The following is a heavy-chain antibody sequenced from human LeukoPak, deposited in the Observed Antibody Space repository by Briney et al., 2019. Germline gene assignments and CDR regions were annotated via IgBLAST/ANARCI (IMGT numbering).Heavy chain of an antibody. CDR2: IYTSGST. CDR1: GGSISSGSYY. J-gene: IGHJ4*02. V-gene: IGHV4-61*02. Sequence: PSQTLSLTCTVSGGSISSGSYYWSWIRQPAGKGLEWIGRIYTSGSTNYNPSLKSRVTISVDTSKNQFSLKLSSVTAADTAVYYCARGQNLDSGWYNSWGQGTLVTVSS. CDR3: ARGQNLDSGWYNS. D-gene: IGHD6-19*01.